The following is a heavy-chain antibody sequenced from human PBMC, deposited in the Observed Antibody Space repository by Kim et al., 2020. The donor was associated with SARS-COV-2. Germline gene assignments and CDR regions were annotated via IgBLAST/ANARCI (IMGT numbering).Heavy chain of an antibody. CDR1: EYTFTSYD. J-gene: IGHJ6*03. V-gene: IGHV1-8*01. CDR3: ARHGAPRAVAGGYHYYYMDV. Sequence: ASVKVSCKASEYTFTSYDINWVRQATGQGLEWMGWMNPNSGDTGYAQKFQGRVTMTRNTSISTAYMGLSSLISEDTAVYYCARHGAPRAVAGGYHYYYMDVWGKETTVTVSS. CDR2: MNPNSGDT. D-gene: IGHD6-19*01.